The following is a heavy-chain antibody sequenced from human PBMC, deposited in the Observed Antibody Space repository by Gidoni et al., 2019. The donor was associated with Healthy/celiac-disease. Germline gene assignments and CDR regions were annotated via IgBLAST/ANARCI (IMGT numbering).Heavy chain of an antibody. CDR1: GFTFRSYG. J-gene: IGHJ6*02. D-gene: IGHD1-26*01. V-gene: IGHV3-33*01. CDR3: ARPRLPLGYYYGMDV. Sequence: QVQLVESGGGVVQPGRSLRLSCAASGFTFRSYGMHWVRQAPGKGLEWVAVIWYDGSNKYYADSVKGRFTISRDNSKNTLYLQMNSLRAEDTAVYYCARPRLPLGYYYGMDVWGQGTTVTVSS. CDR2: IWYDGSNK.